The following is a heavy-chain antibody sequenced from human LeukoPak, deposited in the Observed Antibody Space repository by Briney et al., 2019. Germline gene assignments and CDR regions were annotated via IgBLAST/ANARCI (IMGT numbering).Heavy chain of an antibody. D-gene: IGHD3-22*01. CDR1: GFTFSSYA. CDR3: AKCSRGYYDSSGYRRYYFDY. V-gene: IGHV3-23*01. Sequence: GGSLRLSCAASGFTFSSYAMSWVRQAPGKGLEWVSAISGSGGSTYYADSVKGRFTISRDNSKNTLYLQMNSLRAEDTAAYYCAKCSRGYYDSSGYRRYYFDYWGQGTLVTVSS. J-gene: IGHJ4*02. CDR2: ISGSGGST.